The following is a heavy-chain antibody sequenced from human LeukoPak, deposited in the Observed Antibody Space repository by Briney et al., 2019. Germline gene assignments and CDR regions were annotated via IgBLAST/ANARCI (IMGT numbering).Heavy chain of an antibody. CDR2: IRINDNSDAT. D-gene: IGHD3-10*01. J-gene: IGHJ4*02. V-gene: IGHV3-73*01. CDR3: TRRRGGGEFDY. Sequence: GGSLRLSCAASGFIFSGSAMHWVRQASGKGLEWVGRIRINDNSDATAYGPSVRGRFTISRDDSKNTTYLQMNSLKTEDTAVYYCTRRRGGGEFDYWGQGTLVTVSS. CDR1: GFIFSGSA.